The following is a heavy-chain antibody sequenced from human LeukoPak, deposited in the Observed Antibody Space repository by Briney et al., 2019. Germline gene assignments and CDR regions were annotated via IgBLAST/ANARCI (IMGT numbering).Heavy chain of an antibody. V-gene: IGHV4-31*03. CDR1: GGSISSGGYY. J-gene: IGHJ4*02. CDR2: IYYSGST. D-gene: IGHD3-10*01. Sequence: SETLSLTCTVSGGSISSGGYYWNWIRQHPGRGLGWIGYIYYSGSTDSNPSLKSRVTISVDKSKNQFSLKLSSVTAADTAVYYCARRYGSGMGYWGQGTLVTVSS. CDR3: ARRYGSGMGY.